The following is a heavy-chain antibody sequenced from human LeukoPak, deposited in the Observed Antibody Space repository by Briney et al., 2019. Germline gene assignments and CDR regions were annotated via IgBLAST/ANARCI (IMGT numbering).Heavy chain of an antibody. CDR3: AADPSGDYMGDY. D-gene: IGHD3-10*01. CDR1: GFTFTSSA. J-gene: IGHJ4*02. V-gene: IGHV1-58*01. CDR2: IVVGSGNT. Sequence: SVKVSCKASGFTFTSSAVQWVRQARGQRLEWIGWIVVGSGNTNYAQKFQERVTITRDMSTSTAYMELNSLRSEDTAVYYCAADPSGDYMGDYWGQGTLVTVSS.